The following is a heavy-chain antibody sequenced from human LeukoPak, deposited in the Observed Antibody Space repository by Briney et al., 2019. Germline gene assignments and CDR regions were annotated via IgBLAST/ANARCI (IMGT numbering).Heavy chain of an antibody. V-gene: IGHV3-66*01. D-gene: IGHD6-6*01. CDR1: GFTVTSNH. J-gene: IGHJ4*02. CDR3: ARDSSSYYFDY. Sequence: PGGSLRLPCAASGFTVTSNHMNWVRQAPGKGLEWVSIIYTGGTTHYADSLKDRFTISRDDSINTLYLQMNSLRAEDTAVYYCARDSSSYYFDYWGQGTLVTVSS. CDR2: IYTGGTT.